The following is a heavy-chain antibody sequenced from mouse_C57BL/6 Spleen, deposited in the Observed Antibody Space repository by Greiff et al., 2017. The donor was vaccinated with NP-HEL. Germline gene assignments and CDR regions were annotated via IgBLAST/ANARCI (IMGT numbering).Heavy chain of an antibody. CDR3: AREGIKDTTVAWYFDV. D-gene: IGHD1-1*01. CDR1: GYTFTNYW. J-gene: IGHJ1*03. V-gene: IGHV1-63*01. Sequence: QVQLQQSGAELVRPGTSVKMSCKASGYTFTNYWIGWAKQRPGHGLEWIGDIYPGGGYTNYNEKFKGKATLTADKSSSTAYMQLSSLTYEDSAVYYCAREGIKDTTVAWYFDVWGTGTTVTVSS. CDR2: IYPGGGYT.